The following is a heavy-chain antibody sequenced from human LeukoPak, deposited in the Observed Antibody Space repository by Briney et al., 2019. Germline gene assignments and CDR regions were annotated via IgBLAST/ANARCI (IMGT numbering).Heavy chain of an antibody. Sequence: GGSLRLSCAASGFTVSSNYMSWVRQAPGKGLEWVSVIYGGGSTYYADSVKGRFSISRDTSKNAVYFQMNSLRAEDTAVYYCARAQFYHDSSTYGPDYWGQGTLVTVSS. CDR3: ARAQFYHDSSTYGPDY. V-gene: IGHV3-53*01. D-gene: IGHD3-22*01. J-gene: IGHJ4*02. CDR1: GFTVSSNY. CDR2: IYGGGST.